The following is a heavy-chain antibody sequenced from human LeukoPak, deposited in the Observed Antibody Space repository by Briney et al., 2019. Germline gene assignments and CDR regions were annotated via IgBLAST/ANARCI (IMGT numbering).Heavy chain of an antibody. CDR3: ARVSWFPGTSYYYMDV. Sequence: SETLPLTRTVSGGSISSYYWSWIRQPPGKGLEWIGYIDHSGTTNYNPSLKSRVTISVDTSKNQFSLKLSSVTAADTAVYYCARVSWFPGTSYYYMDVWGQGTMVTVSS. J-gene: IGHJ6*03. V-gene: IGHV4-59*01. D-gene: IGHD1-1*01. CDR2: IDHSGTT. CDR1: GGSISSYY.